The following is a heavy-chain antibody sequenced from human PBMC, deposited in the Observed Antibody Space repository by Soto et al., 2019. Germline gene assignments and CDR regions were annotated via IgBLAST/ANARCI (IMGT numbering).Heavy chain of an antibody. CDR3: ARAGNAWIGGTMIENWFDP. CDR1: GGTFSSYA. V-gene: IGHV1-69*05. J-gene: IGHJ5*02. D-gene: IGHD3-22*01. Sequence: GASVKVSCKASGGTFSSYAISWVRQAPGQGLEWMGGIIPIFGTANYAQKFQGRVTMTRDTSTSTVYMELSSLRSEDTAVYYCARAGNAWIGGTMIENWFDPWGQGTLVTVSS. CDR2: IIPIFGTA.